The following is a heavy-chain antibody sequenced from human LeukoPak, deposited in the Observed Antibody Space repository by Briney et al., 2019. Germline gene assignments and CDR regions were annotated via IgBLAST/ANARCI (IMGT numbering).Heavy chain of an antibody. V-gene: IGHV1-18*04. CDR3: ARDSCSGWLACDY. Sequence: ASVNVSCMASLYTLTSYGISWVRPAPEQGREWVGWISAYNGNTNYAQKLQGRVPMTTHTSKSTAYMEVRSLRSDDTAVYYCARDSCSGWLACDYWGQGSLVTVSS. J-gene: IGHJ4*02. D-gene: IGHD6-19*01. CDR2: ISAYNGNT. CDR1: LYTLTSYG.